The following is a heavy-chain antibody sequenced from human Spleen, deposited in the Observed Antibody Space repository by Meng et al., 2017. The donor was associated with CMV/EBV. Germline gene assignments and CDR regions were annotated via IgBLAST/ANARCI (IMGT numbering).Heavy chain of an antibody. CDR1: GFTFSSYD. Sequence: GESLKISCAASGFTFSSYDMHWVRQATGKGLEWVSSITTGSGYIYYADSVKGRFTISRDNAKNSLYLQMNSLRAKDTAVYYCARHVRYRFDYWGQGALVTVSS. CDR3: ARHVRYRFDY. CDR2: ITTGSGYI. J-gene: IGHJ4*02. V-gene: IGHV3-21*01. D-gene: IGHD4-11*01.